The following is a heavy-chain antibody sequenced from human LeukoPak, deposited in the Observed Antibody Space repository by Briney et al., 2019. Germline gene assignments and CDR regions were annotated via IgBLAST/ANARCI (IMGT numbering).Heavy chain of an antibody. J-gene: IGHJ4*02. CDR3: ARGRPFYYGSGSYYDY. D-gene: IGHD3-10*01. CDR1: GGSISSYY. V-gene: IGHV4-59*01. CDR2: IYYSGST. Sequence: SETLSLTCTVSGGSISSYYWSWIRQPPGKGLEWIGYIYYSGSTNYNPSLKSRVTISVGTSKNQFSLKLSSVTAADTAVYYCARGRPFYYGSGSYYDYWSQGTLVTVSS.